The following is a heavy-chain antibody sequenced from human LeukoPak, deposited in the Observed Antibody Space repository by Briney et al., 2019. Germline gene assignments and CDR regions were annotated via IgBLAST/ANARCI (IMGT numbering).Heavy chain of an antibody. CDR1: GGTFSSYA. CDR2: IIPIFGTA. J-gene: IGHJ4*02. V-gene: IGHV1-69*13. CDR3: ASAQSGIAAAGTFGMGH. D-gene: IGHD6-13*01. Sequence: ASVKVSCKASGGTFSSYAISWVRQAPGQGLEWMGGIIPIFGTANYAQKFQGRVTITADESTSTAYMELSRLRSDDTAVYYCASAQSGIAAAGTFGMGHWGQGTLVTVSS.